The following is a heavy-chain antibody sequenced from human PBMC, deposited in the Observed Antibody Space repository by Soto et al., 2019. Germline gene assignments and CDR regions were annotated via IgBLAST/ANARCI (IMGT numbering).Heavy chain of an antibody. Sequence: QVQLVQSGAEVKKPGSSVKVSCKASGGTFSSYAISWVRQAPGQGLEWMGGIIPIFGTANYAQKFQGRVTITADESTSTADMELSSLRSEDTAVYYCARCVKMVGVVIGGFDPWGQGTLVTVSS. CDR3: ARCVKMVGVVIGGFDP. V-gene: IGHV1-69*01. CDR2: IIPIFGTA. D-gene: IGHD3-3*01. CDR1: GGTFSSYA. J-gene: IGHJ5*02.